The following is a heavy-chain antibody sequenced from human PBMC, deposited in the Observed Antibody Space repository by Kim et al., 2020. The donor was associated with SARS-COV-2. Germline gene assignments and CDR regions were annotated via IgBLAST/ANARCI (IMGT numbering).Heavy chain of an antibody. D-gene: IGHD3-22*01. CDR2: ISYDGSNE. J-gene: IGHJ4*02. CDR3: AKLIVVGNFDY. V-gene: IGHV3-30*18. CDR1: GFTFSSYG. Sequence: GGSLRLSCAASGFTFSSYGMHWVRQAPGKGLEWLAAISYDGSNEYYADSVKGRFTISRDNSKNTLYLQMNSLRAEDTAVYYCAKLIVVGNFDYWGQGTLATVSP.